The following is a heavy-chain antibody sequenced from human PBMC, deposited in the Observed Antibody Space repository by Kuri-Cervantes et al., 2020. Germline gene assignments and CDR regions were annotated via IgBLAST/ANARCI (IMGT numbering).Heavy chain of an antibody. D-gene: IGHD5-12*01. CDR3: ARDGGWLPPFIKAYYYYMDV. J-gene: IGHJ6*03. CDR2: FDPEGGET. V-gene: IGHV1-24*01. CDR1: GYTLTELS. Sequence: ASVKVSCKVSGYTLTELSMHWVRQAPGKGLEWMGGFDPEGGETIYAQKFQGRVTMTEDTSTDTAYMELSSLRSEDTAVYYCARDGGWLPPFIKAYYYYMDVWGKGTTVTVSS.